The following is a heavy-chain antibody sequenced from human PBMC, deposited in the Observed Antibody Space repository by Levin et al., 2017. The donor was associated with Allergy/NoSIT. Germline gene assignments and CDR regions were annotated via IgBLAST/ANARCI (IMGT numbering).Heavy chain of an antibody. Sequence: GESLKISCAASGFTFSSYWMSWVRQAPGKGLEWVANIKQDGTEKFYVDSVKGRFTTSKDNAKNSVDLYMTSLRVEDSAVYYCARNWRSAFDIWGQGTMVTVSS. D-gene: IGHD2-8*02. CDR1: GFTFSSYW. V-gene: IGHV3-7*01. CDR3: ARNWRSAFDI. CDR2: IKQDGTEK. J-gene: IGHJ3*02.